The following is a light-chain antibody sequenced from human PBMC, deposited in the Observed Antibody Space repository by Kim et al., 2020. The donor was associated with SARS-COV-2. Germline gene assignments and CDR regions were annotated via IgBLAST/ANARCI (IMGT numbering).Light chain of an antibody. Sequence: ASVGDRVTLTCRASQSISTWLAWYQPKPGKAPKLLIYKASSLESGVPLRFSGSGSGTEFTLTVSSLQPDDFATYYCQQYNTYPWTFGQGTKVDIK. V-gene: IGKV1-5*03. CDR3: QQYNTYPWT. CDR2: KAS. CDR1: QSISTW. J-gene: IGKJ1*01.